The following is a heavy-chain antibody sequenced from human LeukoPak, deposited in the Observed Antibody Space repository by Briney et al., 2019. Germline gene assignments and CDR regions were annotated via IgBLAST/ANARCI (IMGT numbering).Heavy chain of an antibody. CDR2: ISGSGGST. CDR1: GFTFSSYA. Sequence: GGSLRLSCAASGFTFSSYAMSWVRQAPGKGLEWVSAISGSGGSTYYADPVKGRFTISRDNSKNTLYLQMNSLRAEDTAVYYCAKDFHRFWSGYYIFDYWGQGTLVTVSS. J-gene: IGHJ4*02. CDR3: AKDFHRFWSGYYIFDY. V-gene: IGHV3-23*01. D-gene: IGHD3-3*01.